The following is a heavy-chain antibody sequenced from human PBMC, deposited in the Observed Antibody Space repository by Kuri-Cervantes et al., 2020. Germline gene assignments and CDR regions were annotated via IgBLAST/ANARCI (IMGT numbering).Heavy chain of an antibody. CDR1: GFTFSSYA. CDR3: AREYGEDAFDI. J-gene: IGHJ3*02. D-gene: IGHD4-17*01. Sequence: GESLKISCAASGFTFSSYAMHWVRRAPGKGLEWVAVISYDGSNKYYADSVKGRFTISRDNAKNSLYLQMNSLRAEDTAVYYCAREYGEDAFDIWGQGTMVTVSS. V-gene: IGHV3-30-3*01. CDR2: ISYDGSNK.